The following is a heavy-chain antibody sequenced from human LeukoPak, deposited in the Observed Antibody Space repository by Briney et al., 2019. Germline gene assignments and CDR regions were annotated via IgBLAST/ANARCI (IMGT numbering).Heavy chain of an antibody. V-gene: IGHV3-7*01. D-gene: IGHD2-2*01. CDR2: IRQHGSET. CDR3: ATYSSSNGREFQY. Sequence: GGSLRLSCEGSGFTFSNYWMSWFRQAPGKGLEWVANIRQHGSETYYGDSVKGRFTISRDNAKNSLYLQMNSLRAEDTAVYYCATYSSSNGREFQYWGQGTLVTVSS. J-gene: IGHJ1*01. CDR1: GFTFSNYW.